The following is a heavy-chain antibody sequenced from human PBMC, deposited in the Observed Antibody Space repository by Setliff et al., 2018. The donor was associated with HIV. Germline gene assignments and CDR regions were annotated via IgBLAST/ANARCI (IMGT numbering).Heavy chain of an antibody. D-gene: IGHD3-22*01. J-gene: IGHJ5*01. Sequence: PSETLSLTCRLSGDSIVFDDSTRSYHCSWIRQPPGKGLEWIGYIYYSGSTFYNPSLKSRVTISVDTSKNQFSLKLGSVTAADTAVYCCARGDYRSIGSGYWFDYWGQGTLVTVSS. V-gene: IGHV4-30-4*08. CDR2: IYYSGST. CDR1: GDSIVFDDSTRSYH. CDR3: ARGDYRSIGSGYWFDY.